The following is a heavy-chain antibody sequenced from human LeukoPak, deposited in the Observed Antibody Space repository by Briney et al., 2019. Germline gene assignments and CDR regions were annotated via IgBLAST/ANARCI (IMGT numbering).Heavy chain of an antibody. CDR2: ISAYNGNT. D-gene: IGHD4-17*01. V-gene: IGHV1-18*01. Sequence: ASVKVSCKASGYTFTSYGISWVRQAPGQGLEWMGWISAYNGNTNYAQKLQGRVTMTTDTSTSTAYMELRSLRSDDTAVYYCARDFSDYGDYRWFDPWGQGTLVTVSS. J-gene: IGHJ5*02. CDR3: ARDFSDYGDYRWFDP. CDR1: GYTFTSYG.